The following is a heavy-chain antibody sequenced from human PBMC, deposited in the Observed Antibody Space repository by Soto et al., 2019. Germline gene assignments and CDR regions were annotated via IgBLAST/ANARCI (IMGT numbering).Heavy chain of an antibody. V-gene: IGHV3-23*01. J-gene: IGHJ5*02. CDR1: GFTFSSYA. Sequence: GGSLRLSCAASGFTFSSYAMAWVRQAPGKGLEWVSAISGTGGTPYYSDSVKGRFTISRDNSQNTLYLQMNSLRAEDTAVFCCARYIGAPSDLSGQGTLVNISS. D-gene: IGHD6-13*01. CDR2: ISGTGGTP. CDR3: ARYIGAPSDL.